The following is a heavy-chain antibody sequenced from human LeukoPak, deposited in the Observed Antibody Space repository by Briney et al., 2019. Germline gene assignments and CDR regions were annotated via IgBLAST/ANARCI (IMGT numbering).Heavy chain of an antibody. D-gene: IGHD1-26*01. CDR2: ISGSGRST. CDR1: GFTYTNYA. Sequence: PGGSLRLSCAASGFTYTNYAMNWVRQAPEKGLEWVSVISGSGRSTYYADSVKGRFTISRDKSKNTLYLQMNSLRAEDTAIYYCAKSVVNSGTYIPFDYWGRGILVTVSS. J-gene: IGHJ4*02. V-gene: IGHV3-23*01. CDR3: AKSVVNSGTYIPFDY.